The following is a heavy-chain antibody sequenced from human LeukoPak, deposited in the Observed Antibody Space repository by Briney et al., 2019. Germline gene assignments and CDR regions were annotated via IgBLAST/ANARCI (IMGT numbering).Heavy chain of an antibody. CDR2: IYTSGST. CDR3: ARGYYDFWIPYFDY. D-gene: IGHD3-3*01. V-gene: IGHV4-4*07. CDR1: GGSISSYY. Sequence: PSETLSLTCTVSGGSISSYYWSWIRQPAGKGLEWIGRIYTSGSTNYNPSLTSRVTISVDTSKNQFSLKLSSVTAADTAVYYCARGYYDFWIPYFDYWGQGTLVTVSS. J-gene: IGHJ4*02.